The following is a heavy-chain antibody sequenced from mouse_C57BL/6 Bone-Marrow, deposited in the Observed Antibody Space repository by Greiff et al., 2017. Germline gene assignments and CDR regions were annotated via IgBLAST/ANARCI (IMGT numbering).Heavy chain of an antibody. D-gene: IGHD1-1*01. CDR1: GYTFTSYG. V-gene: IGHV1-81*01. CDR2: IYPRSGNT. CDR3: ARCGYYGSSYVGYFDV. J-gene: IGHJ1*03. Sequence: QVQLQQSGAELARPGASVKLSCKASGYTFTSYGISWVKQRTGQGLEWIGEIYPRSGNTYYNEKFKGKATLTADKSSSTAYMELRSLTSEDSAVYFCARCGYYGSSYVGYFDVWGTGTTVTVSS.